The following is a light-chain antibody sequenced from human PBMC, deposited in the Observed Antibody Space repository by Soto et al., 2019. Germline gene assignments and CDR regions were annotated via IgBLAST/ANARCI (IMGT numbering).Light chain of an antibody. Sequence: QMKISPAAVSAYVGDRVTITCRASQSVNKWLAWFQQKPVKVPKLLIFDASTLQTGVPSRFSGSGSGTDFTLTISSLQPEDFVPYYCPESYSTPQTFGQGTMVDVK. V-gene: IGKV1-39*01. CDR3: PESYSTPQT. CDR2: DAS. J-gene: IGKJ1*01. CDR1: QSVNKW.